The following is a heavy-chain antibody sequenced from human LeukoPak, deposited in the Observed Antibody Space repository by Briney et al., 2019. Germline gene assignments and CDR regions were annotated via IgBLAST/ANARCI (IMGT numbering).Heavy chain of an antibody. J-gene: IGHJ4*02. D-gene: IGHD3-22*01. V-gene: IGHV4-59*01. Sequence: SETLSLTCTVSGVTIRSYYWGWLRQPPGKGLEWIGDIHHSGSTEYNPSLKSRVTISVDPSKNHFSRKLSSVAAADTGVYHCARRGNYYDSRGYYYCDYWGGGTLVTVFS. CDR3: ARRGNYYDSRGYYYCDY. CDR1: GVTIRSYY. CDR2: IHHSGST.